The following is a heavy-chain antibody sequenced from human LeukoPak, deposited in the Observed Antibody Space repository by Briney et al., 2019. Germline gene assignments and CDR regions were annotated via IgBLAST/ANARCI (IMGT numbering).Heavy chain of an antibody. CDR3: SRLYGDYGWFDP. CDR2: INHSGST. V-gene: IGHV4-34*03. Sequence: PSETLSLTCAVYGGSFSGYYWSWIRRPPGKGLEWIGEINHSGSTNYNPSLKSRVTISVDKSKNQFSLRLSSVTAADTAVYYCSRLYGDYGWFDPWGQGTLVTVSS. J-gene: IGHJ5*02. D-gene: IGHD4-17*01. CDR1: GGSFSGYY.